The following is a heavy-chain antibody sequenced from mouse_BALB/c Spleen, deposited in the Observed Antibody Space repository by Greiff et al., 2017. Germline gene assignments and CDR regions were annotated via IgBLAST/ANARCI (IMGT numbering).Heavy chain of an antibody. CDR3: ARQNYDYDKGDYYAMDY. CDR1: GFAFSSYD. D-gene: IGHD2-4*01. J-gene: IGHJ4*01. CDR2: ISSGGGST. Sequence: EVHLVESGGGLVKPGGSLKLSCAASGFAFSSYDMSWVRQTPEKRLEWVAYISSGGGSTYYPDTVKGRFTISRDNAKNTLYLQMSSLKSDDTAMYYCARQNYDYDKGDYYAMDYWGQGTSVTVSS. V-gene: IGHV5-12-1*01.